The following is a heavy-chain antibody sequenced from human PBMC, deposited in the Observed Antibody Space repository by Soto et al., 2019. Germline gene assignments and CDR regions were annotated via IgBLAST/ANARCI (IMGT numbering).Heavy chain of an antibody. CDR3: ARDDTMIVVAGFEY. J-gene: IGHJ4*02. CDR2: IKQDGSEK. CDR1: GFSFSNYW. Sequence: GGSLRLSCVASGFSFSNYWMSWVRQAPGKGLEWVANIKQDGSEKYYADSVKGRFTISRDNSKNTLYLQMNSLRAEDTAVYYCARDDTMIVVAGFEYWGQGTLVTVSS. D-gene: IGHD3-22*01. V-gene: IGHV3-7*01.